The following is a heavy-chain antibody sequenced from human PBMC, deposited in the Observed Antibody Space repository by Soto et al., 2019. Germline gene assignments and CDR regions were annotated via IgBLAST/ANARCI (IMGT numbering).Heavy chain of an antibody. CDR2: INPNSGGT. J-gene: IGHJ6*02. V-gene: IGHV1-2*04. CDR3: ERNANATDGMDV. Sequence: ASVKVSCKASGYTFTGYYMHWVRQAPGQGLEWMGWINPNSGGTNYAQKFQGWVTMTRDTSISTAYMELSRLRSDDTAVYYCERNANATDGMDVWGQGTTVTVSS. D-gene: IGHD2-21*02. CDR1: GYTFTGYY.